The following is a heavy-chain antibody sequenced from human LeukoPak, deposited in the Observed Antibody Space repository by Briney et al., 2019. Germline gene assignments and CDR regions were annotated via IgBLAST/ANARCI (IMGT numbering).Heavy chain of an antibody. D-gene: IGHD2-8*01. V-gene: IGHV1-18*01. J-gene: IGHJ4*02. Sequence: ASXKVSCKASGYTFTSYGISWVRQAPGQGLEWMGWISAYNGNTNYAQKLQGRVTMTTDTSTSTAYMELRSLRSDDTAVYYCAREEYCTNGVCYTLDYWGQGTLVTVSS. CDR1: GYTFTSYG. CDR3: AREEYCTNGVCYTLDY. CDR2: ISAYNGNT.